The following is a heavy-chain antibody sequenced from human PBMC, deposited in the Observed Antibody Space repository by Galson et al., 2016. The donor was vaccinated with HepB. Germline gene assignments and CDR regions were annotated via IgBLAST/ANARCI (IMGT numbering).Heavy chain of an antibody. J-gene: IGHJ6*03. CDR1: GFTFKSHS. D-gene: IGHD5/OR15-5a*01. CDR2: ISENGGST. V-gene: IGHV3-23*01. Sequence: SLRLSCAASGFTFKSHSMSWVRQAPGKGLEWVSAISENGGSTHYADSVKGRFTISRDNSKNTLYLQMNSVRAEDTAVYYCARDIYEGAMDVWGKGTTVTVSS. CDR3: ARDIYEGAMDV.